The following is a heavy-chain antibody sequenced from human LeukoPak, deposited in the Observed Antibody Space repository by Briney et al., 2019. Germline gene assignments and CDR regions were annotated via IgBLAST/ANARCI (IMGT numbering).Heavy chain of an antibody. J-gene: IGHJ5*02. CDR1: GGAISSSDYY. V-gene: IGHV4-39*01. CDR2: IYHSGSS. Sequence: SETLSLTCTVSGGAISSSDYYWGWVRQPPGKGLEWIGSIYHSGSSYDNPSLKSRVAMSVDTSKNQFSLRLSSLTAADTAVYYCARQRVAGTSVDPWGQGTLVTVSS. CDR3: ARQRVAGTSVDP. D-gene: IGHD6-19*01.